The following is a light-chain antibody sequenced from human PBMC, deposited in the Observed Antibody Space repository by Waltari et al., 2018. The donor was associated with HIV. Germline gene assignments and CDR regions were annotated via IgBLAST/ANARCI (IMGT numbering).Light chain of an antibody. CDR1: ESISRF. Sequence: DSPITLFRSFPPAYVGDTVTITCRASESISRFLAWYQQKPGQAPQLLIYDASRLDGGAPSRFRVFGSGTDFTLVISNLQIEDFATDICQQANGFPHTFGQGTKVE. V-gene: IGKV1-12*01. CDR2: DAS. J-gene: IGKJ2*01. CDR3: QQANGFPHT.